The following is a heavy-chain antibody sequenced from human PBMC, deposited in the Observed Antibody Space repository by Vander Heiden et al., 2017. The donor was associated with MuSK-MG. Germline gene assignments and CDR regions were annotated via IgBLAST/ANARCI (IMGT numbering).Heavy chain of an antibody. D-gene: IGHD4-17*01. CDR2: IWYDGSNK. Sequence: QVQLVESGGGVVQPGRSLRLSCAASGFTFVSYGLHWFRQAPGKGLEWVAVIWYDGSNKYYADSVKGRFTISRDNSKNTLYLQMKSLRAEDTAVYYCARGTTVVPPLDYWGQGTLVIVSS. CDR1: GFTFVSYG. CDR3: ARGTTVVPPLDY. J-gene: IGHJ4*02. V-gene: IGHV3-33*01.